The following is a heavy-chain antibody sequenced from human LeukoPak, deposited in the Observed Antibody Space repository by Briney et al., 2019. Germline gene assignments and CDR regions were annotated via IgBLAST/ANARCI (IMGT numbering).Heavy chain of an antibody. D-gene: IGHD4-23*01. CDR1: GFTFNNFG. J-gene: IGHJ4*02. V-gene: IGHV3-30*02. CDR2: MGYEGVHK. CDR3: AKDLHGGYSSDY. Sequence: TGGSLRLSCAASGFTFNNFGMHWVRQAPGKGLEWVSFMGYEGVHKYYADSVKGRFTISKDNSKATLYLQMNSLRPEDTAVYYCAKDLHGGYSSDYWGQGTLDTVFS.